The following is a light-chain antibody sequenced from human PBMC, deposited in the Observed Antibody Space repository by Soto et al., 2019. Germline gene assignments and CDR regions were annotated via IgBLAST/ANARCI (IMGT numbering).Light chain of an antibody. J-gene: IGLJ2*01. CDR1: SSNIGSNT. Sequence: QSVLTQPPSASGTPGQRVTISCSGSSSNIGSNTVNWYQQLPGTAPKLLIYSNNNRPSGVPDRFSGSKSGTSASLAISGLQSEDEADYYCGAWDDSLTLLVFGGGTKLTVL. V-gene: IGLV1-44*01. CDR3: GAWDDSLTLLV. CDR2: SNN.